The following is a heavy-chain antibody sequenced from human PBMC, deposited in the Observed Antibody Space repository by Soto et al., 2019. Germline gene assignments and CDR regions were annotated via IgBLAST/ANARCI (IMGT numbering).Heavy chain of an antibody. CDR1: GGSISSGDYY. D-gene: IGHD3-16*01. V-gene: IGHV4-30-4*01. Sequence: PSETLSLTCTVSGGSISSGDYYWSWIRQPPGKGLEWIGYIYYSGSTYYNPSLKSRVTISVDTSKNQFSLKLSSVTAADTAVYYCARARRSGEDTIWFDPWGQGTLVTVSS. CDR2: IYYSGST. J-gene: IGHJ5*02. CDR3: ARARRSGEDTIWFDP.